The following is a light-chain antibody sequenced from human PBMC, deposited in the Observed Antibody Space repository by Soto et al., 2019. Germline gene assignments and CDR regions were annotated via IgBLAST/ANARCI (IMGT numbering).Light chain of an antibody. CDR2: DAS. Sequence: EIVMTQSPATLSVSPGAGATLSCKASQNVYNTLAWYQQRPGQPPRLLIYDASTRATGISARFSGSGYGTEFTLTISSLQSEDFAVYFCQQCRNWPLTFGGGTKVEIK. V-gene: IGKV3-15*01. J-gene: IGKJ4*01. CDR1: QNVYNT. CDR3: QQCRNWPLT.